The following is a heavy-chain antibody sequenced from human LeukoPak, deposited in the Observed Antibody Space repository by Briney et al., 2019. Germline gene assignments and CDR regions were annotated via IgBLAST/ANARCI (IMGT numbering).Heavy chain of an antibody. Sequence: PSETLSLTCTVSSGSISSYYWSWVRQPPGKGLEWLGYMYYSGSANYNPSLKSRVTMSVDTSKDQFSLKLSSVTAADTAVYYCARGRTYGSGSYSANWFDPWGQGTLVTVSS. D-gene: IGHD3-10*01. CDR1: SGSISSYY. CDR3: ARGRTYGSGSYSANWFDP. V-gene: IGHV4-59*01. CDR2: MYYSGSA. J-gene: IGHJ5*02.